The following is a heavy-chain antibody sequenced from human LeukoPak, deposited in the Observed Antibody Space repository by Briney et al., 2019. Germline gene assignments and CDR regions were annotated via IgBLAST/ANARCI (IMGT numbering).Heavy chain of an antibody. CDR3: ARGELGDLTGFSHFDS. CDR1: GGTFSSSG. J-gene: IGHJ4*02. D-gene: IGHD2-8*02. CDR2: VIPMFGPA. V-gene: IGHV1-69*05. Sequence: SVKVSCKAPGGTFSSSGISWVRQAPGQGLEWVGGVIPMFGPAKYAQKIQGRATMTTDESTSTAYMELSSLRSEDTAVYFCARGELGDLTGFSHFDSWGQGTLVPVSS.